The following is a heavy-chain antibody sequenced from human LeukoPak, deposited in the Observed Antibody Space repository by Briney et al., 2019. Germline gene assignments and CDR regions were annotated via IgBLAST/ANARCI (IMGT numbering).Heavy chain of an antibody. D-gene: IGHD3-3*01. V-gene: IGHV3-23*01. Sequence: PGGSLRLSCAASGFTFSSYAMSWVRQAPGKGLVWVSAISGSGGSTYYADSVKGRFTISRDNSKNTLYLQMNSLRAEDTAVYYCAKGRPTYYDFWSGRGYYFDYWGQGTLVTVSS. CDR1: GFTFSSYA. CDR2: ISGSGGST. CDR3: AKGRPTYYDFWSGRGYYFDY. J-gene: IGHJ4*02.